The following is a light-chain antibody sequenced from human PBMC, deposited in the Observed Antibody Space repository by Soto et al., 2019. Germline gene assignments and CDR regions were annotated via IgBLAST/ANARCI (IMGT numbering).Light chain of an antibody. CDR2: EVS. Sequence: QSVLTQPASVSGSPGQSITISCTGTTSDVGGYNHVSWYQHHPGKPHKLMISEVSNRPSAVSNRFSGSKSGYTASLNISGVQAEDEADYYCKSQRSGGKRVFGNGTKLNVL. CDR3: KSQRSGGKRV. J-gene: IGLJ1*01. CDR1: TSDVGGYNH. V-gene: IGLV2-14*01.